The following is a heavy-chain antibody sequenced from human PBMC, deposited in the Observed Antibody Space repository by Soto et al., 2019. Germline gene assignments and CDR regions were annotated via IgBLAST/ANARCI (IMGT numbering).Heavy chain of an antibody. Sequence: GGSLRLSCAASGFTFSSYAMSWVRQAPGKGLEWVSAISGSGGSTYYADSVKGRFTISRDNSKNTLYLQMSSLRAEDTAVYYCAKGDSIVVVPAAMDYWGQGTLVTVSS. D-gene: IGHD2-2*01. CDR2: ISGSGGST. CDR3: AKGDSIVVVPAAMDY. V-gene: IGHV3-23*01. J-gene: IGHJ4*02. CDR1: GFTFSSYA.